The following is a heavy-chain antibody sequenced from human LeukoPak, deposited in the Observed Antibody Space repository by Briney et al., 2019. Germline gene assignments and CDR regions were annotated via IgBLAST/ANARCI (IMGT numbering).Heavy chain of an antibody. CDR1: GFTFTNYW. CDR3: VGTIASGGSKY. D-gene: IGHD3-16*01. Sequence: GGSLRLSCAASGFTFTNYWMHWVRQAPGMGLVWVSRLPPDELGIIYADSVKGRFTVSRDNAKNTVYLQMNNLRVDDTAMYYCVGTIASGGSKYWGQGALVPVSS. CDR2: LPPDELGI. V-gene: IGHV3-74*01. J-gene: IGHJ4*02.